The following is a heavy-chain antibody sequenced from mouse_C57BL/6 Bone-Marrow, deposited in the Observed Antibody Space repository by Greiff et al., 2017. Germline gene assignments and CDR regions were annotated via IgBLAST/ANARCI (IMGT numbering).Heavy chain of an antibody. D-gene: IGHD1-1*01. CDR2: IHPNSGST. CDR1: GYTFTSYW. CDR3: ARRDYYGSSYDYIDY. J-gene: IGHJ2*01. V-gene: IGHV1-64*01. Sequence: QVQLQQPGAELVKPGASVKLSCKASGYTFTSYWMHWVKQRPGQGLEWIGMIHPNSGSTNYNEKFKSKATLTVDKSSSTAYMQLSSLPSEDSAVYYCARRDYYGSSYDYIDYWGQGTTLTVSS.